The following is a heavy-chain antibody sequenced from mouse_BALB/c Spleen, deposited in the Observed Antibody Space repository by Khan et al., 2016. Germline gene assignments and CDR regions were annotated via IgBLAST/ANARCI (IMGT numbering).Heavy chain of an antibody. CDR3: GRRGGYGPFVD. J-gene: IGHJ2*01. V-gene: IGHV1-87*01. CDR1: GYTFTSYW. D-gene: IGHD2-2*01. Sequence: QVQLQQPGAELARPGASVKLSCKASGYTFTSYWMQWVKQRPGQGLEWIGAIYPGGGDTRYTQKFKGKATLTADKSSSTAYMQLSSLASEDSAVFYGGRRGGYGPFVDWGQGTTLTVSS. CDR2: IYPGGGDT.